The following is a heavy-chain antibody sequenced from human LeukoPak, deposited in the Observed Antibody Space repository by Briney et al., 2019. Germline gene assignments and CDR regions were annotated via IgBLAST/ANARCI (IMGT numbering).Heavy chain of an antibody. J-gene: IGHJ4*02. D-gene: IGHD5-24*01. CDR2: IYSGGST. CDR3: ARRRDGYNWYFDY. Sequence: GGSLRLSCAASGFTVSSNYMNWVRQAPGKGLEWVSAIYSGGSTYYAESVRGRFTISRDNSKNTLYLQMNSLRAEDTAVYYCARRRDGYNWYFDYWGQGTLVTVSS. CDR1: GFTVSSNY. V-gene: IGHV3-53*01.